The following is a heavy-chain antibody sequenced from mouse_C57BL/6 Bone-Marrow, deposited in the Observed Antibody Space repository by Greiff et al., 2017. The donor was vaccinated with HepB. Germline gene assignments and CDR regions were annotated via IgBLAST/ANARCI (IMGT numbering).Heavy chain of an antibody. CDR2: IDPENGDT. V-gene: IGHV14-4*01. CDR3: CIYGIYGYFDV. D-gene: IGHD2-1*01. CDR1: GFNIKDDY. J-gene: IGHJ1*03. Sequence: EVKLMESGAELVRPGASVKLSCTASGFNIKDDYMHWVKQRPEQGLEWIGRIDPENGDTEYAPKFQGKATITADTSSNTAYLQLSILTSEDTAVYDCCIYGIYGYFDVWGTGTTVTVSS.